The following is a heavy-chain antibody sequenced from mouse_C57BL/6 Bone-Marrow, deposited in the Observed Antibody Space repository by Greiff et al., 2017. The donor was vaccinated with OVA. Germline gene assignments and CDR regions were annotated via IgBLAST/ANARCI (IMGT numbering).Heavy chain of an antibody. V-gene: IGHV1-5*01. D-gene: IGHD2-1*01. CDR3: TRGEYGNYDYYAMDY. J-gene: IGHJ4*01. Sequence: EVQLQQSGTVLARPGASVKMSCKTSGYTFTSYWMHWVKQRPGQGLEWIGAIYPGNSDTSYNQKFKGKAKLTAVTSASTAYMELSSLTNEDSAVYYCTRGEYGNYDYYAMDYWGQGTSVTVSS. CDR1: GYTFTSYW. CDR2: IYPGNSDT.